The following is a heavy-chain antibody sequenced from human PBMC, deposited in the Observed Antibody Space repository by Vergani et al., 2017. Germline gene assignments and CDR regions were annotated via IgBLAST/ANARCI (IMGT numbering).Heavy chain of an antibody. V-gene: IGHV3-30*02. CDR3: AKEGYADYFVHAFDI. CDR2: IRYDGSNK. CDR1: GFTFSSYG. J-gene: IGHJ3*02. Sequence: QVQLVESGGGVVQPGGSLRLSCAASGFTFSSYGMHWVRQAPGKGLEWVAFIRYDGSNKYYADSVKGRFTISRDNSKNTLYLQMNSLRAEDTAVSYCAKEGYADYFVHAFDIWGQATMVTVSS. D-gene: IGHD4-17*01.